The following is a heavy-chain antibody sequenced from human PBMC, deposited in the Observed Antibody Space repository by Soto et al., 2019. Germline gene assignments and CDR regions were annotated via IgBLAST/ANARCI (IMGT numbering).Heavy chain of an antibody. D-gene: IGHD3-10*01. Sequence: GGSLRLSCAASGFTFSNYVMRWARQAPGKGLEWVSSITDAFTTYYSDSVKGRFTISRDNSKNTLSLEMHGLRPDDTAVYYCAKAGGSGHIKYFHYWGQGTLVTVSS. J-gene: IGHJ4*02. V-gene: IGHV3-23*01. CDR1: GFTFSNYV. CDR3: AKAGGSGHIKYFHY. CDR2: ITDAFTT.